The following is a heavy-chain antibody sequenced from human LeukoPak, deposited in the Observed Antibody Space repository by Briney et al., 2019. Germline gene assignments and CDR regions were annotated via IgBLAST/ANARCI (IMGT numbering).Heavy chain of an antibody. CDR2: IIPILGIA. J-gene: IGHJ4*02. CDR3: ATYDSSGPYFDY. CDR1: GGTFSSYA. Sequence: SVKVSCKASGGTFSSYAISWVRQAPGQGLEWMGRIIPILGIANYAQKFQGRVTITADKSTSTAYMELSSLGSEDTAVYYCATYDSSGPYFDYWGQGTLVTVSS. V-gene: IGHV1-69*04. D-gene: IGHD3-22*01.